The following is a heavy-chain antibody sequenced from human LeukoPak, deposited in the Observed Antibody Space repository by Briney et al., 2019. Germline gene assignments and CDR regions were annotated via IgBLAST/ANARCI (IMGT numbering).Heavy chain of an antibody. CDR1: GFTFSNYA. CDR3: AKDLGSGYSYGYFDY. D-gene: IGHD5-18*01. J-gene: IGHJ4*01. Sequence: GGSLRLSCAASGFTFSNYAMSWVRQAPGKGLEWVSAINGGGGSTYYADSVKGRFTISRDSSKNTLHLQMNSLRAEDTAVYYCAKDLGSGYSYGYFDYWGHGTLVTVSS. V-gene: IGHV3-23*01. CDR2: INGGGGST.